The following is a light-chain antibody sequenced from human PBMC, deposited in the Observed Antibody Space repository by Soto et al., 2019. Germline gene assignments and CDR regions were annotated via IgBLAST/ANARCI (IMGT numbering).Light chain of an antibody. V-gene: IGKV3-20*01. J-gene: IGKJ4*01. CDR1: QNFGGIY. CDR2: GSS. Sequence: EIVLTQSPGTLSLSPRERATLSCRASQNFGGIYVAWYQQKLGQAPRHLIYGSSISATGIPDSFSGSGSGTDFTLTISGLESEDFAMYYCQQYGSSLLTFGGGTRVEIK. CDR3: QQYGSSLLT.